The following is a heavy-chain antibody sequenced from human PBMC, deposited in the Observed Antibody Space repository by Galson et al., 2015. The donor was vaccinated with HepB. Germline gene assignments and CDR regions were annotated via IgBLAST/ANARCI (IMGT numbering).Heavy chain of an antibody. D-gene: IGHD5-12*01. CDR3: ARSPESGYYCGYDELDY. CDR1: GFTFSSYE. CDR2: ISSSGSTI. J-gene: IGHJ4*02. V-gene: IGHV3-48*03. Sequence: SLRLSCAASGFTFSSYEMNWVRQAPGKGLEWVSYISSSGSTIYYADSVKGRFTISRDNAKNSLYLQMNSLRAEDTAVYYCARSPESGYYCGYDELDYWGQGTLVTVSS.